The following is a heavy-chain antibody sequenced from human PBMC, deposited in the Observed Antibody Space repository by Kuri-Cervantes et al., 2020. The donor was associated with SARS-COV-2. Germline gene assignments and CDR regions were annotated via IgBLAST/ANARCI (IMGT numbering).Heavy chain of an antibody. D-gene: IGHD2-2*01. V-gene: IGHV1-8*02. Sequence: ASVKVSCKASGYTFTSYDINWVRQATGQGLEWMGWVNPNSGNTGYAQKFQGRVTMTRNTSISTAYMELSSLRSEDTAVYYCAREIPAAMGTNWFDPWGQGTLVTVSS. CDR2: VNPNSGNT. J-gene: IGHJ5*02. CDR3: AREIPAAMGTNWFDP. CDR1: GYTFTSYD.